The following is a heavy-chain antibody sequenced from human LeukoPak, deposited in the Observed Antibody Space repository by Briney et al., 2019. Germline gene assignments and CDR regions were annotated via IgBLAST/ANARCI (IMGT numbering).Heavy chain of an antibody. Sequence: PSETLSLNCAVYGGSFSGYYWSWIRQPPGKGLEWIGEINHSGSTNYNPSLKSRVTISVDTSKNQFSLKLSSVTAADTAVYYCARGRYDFWSGYSTASYWFDPWGQGTLVTVSS. CDR2: INHSGST. CDR1: GGSFSGYY. D-gene: IGHD3-3*01. J-gene: IGHJ5*02. CDR3: ARGRYDFWSGYSTASYWFDP. V-gene: IGHV4-34*01.